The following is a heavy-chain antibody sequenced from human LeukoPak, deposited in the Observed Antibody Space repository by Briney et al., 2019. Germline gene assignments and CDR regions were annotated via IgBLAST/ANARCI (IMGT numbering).Heavy chain of an antibody. CDR2: INPNSGGT. CDR3: ARDLVVGAISQDY. CDR1: GYTFTGYY. Sequence: GASVKVSCKASGYTFTGYYMHWVRQAPGQGLEWMGRINPNSGGTNYAQKFQGRVTMTRDTSTSTVYMELSSLRSEDTAVYYCARDLVVGAISQDYWGQGTLVTVSS. J-gene: IGHJ4*02. D-gene: IGHD1-26*01. V-gene: IGHV1-2*06.